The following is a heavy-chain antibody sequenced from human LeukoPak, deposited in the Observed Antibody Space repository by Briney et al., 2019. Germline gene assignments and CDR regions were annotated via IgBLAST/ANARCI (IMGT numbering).Heavy chain of an antibody. D-gene: IGHD3-22*01. CDR3: ARDPAPYSDLHKLDY. CDR2: IIPIFGTA. J-gene: IGHJ4*02. Sequence: GASVKVSCKASGGTLSSYAISWVRQAPGQGLEWMGGIIPIFGTANYAQKFQGRVTITADESTSTAYMELSSLRSEDTAVYYCARDPAPYSDLHKLDYWGQGTLVTVSS. CDR1: GGTLSSYA. V-gene: IGHV1-69*13.